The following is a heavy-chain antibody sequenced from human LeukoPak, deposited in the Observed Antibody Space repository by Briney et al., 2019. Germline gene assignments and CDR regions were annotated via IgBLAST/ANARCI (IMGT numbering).Heavy chain of an antibody. CDR1: GYSISSGFY. CDR3: ASGQRGGSSDSKFDY. Sequence: SETLSLTCTVSGYSISSGFYWGWIRQPPGKGLEWIGSIYHSGSTYYNPSLKSRVTISVDTSKNQFSLKLSSVTAADTAVYFCASGQRGGSSDSKFDYWGQGTLVTVSS. D-gene: IGHD2-15*01. CDR2: IYHSGST. V-gene: IGHV4-38-2*02. J-gene: IGHJ4*02.